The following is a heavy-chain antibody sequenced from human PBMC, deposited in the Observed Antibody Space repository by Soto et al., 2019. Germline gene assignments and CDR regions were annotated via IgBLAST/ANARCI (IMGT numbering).Heavy chain of an antibody. V-gene: IGHV1-18*01. CDR2: ISAHNGNT. CDR1: GYTFTTYG. Sequence: QVQLVQSGAEVKKPGASVKVSCTASGYTFTTYGINWVRQAPGQGLEWMGWISAHNGNTYYAQKLQDRVTMTTHTSTSTAYMELRSLRSDDTAIYYCAKGGNYSDRTYYYYGMDVWGQGTTVTVSS. CDR3: AKGGNYSDRTYYYYGMDV. D-gene: IGHD3-22*01. J-gene: IGHJ6*02.